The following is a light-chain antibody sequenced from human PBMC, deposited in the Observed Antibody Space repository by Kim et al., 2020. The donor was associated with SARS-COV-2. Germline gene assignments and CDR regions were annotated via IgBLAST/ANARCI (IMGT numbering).Light chain of an antibody. CDR1: TSNVGSNT. J-gene: IGLJ3*02. V-gene: IGLV1-44*01. Sequence: QSVLTQPPSASGTPEQRVTISCSGGTSNVGSNTVNWFQQLPGAAPKLLIFNDNERPSGVPDRFSGSKSDTSASLAISGLQSEDEADYFCATWDDSLNGGVFGGGTQLTVL. CDR2: NDN. CDR3: ATWDDSLNGGV.